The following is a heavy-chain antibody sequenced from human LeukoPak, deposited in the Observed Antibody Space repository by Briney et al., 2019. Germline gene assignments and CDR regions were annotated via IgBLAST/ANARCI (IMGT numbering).Heavy chain of an antibody. J-gene: IGHJ4*02. Sequence: GGSLRLSCAASGFTFSSYAMHWVRQAPGKGLEWVAVISYDGSNKYYADSVKGRFTISRDNAKNSLYLQMNSLRAEDTAVYYCARDDGGSYLPRFDYWGQGTLVTVSS. CDR2: ISYDGSNK. CDR3: ARDDGGSYLPRFDY. CDR1: GFTFSSYA. V-gene: IGHV3-30-3*01. D-gene: IGHD1-26*01.